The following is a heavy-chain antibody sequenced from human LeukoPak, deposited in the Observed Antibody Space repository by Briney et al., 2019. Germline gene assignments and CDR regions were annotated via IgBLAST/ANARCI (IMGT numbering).Heavy chain of an antibody. J-gene: IGHJ4*02. V-gene: IGHV3-33*08. D-gene: IGHD5-12*01. CDR3: ATVDSGYDPYYFDY. CDR1: GLTFSSHW. Sequence: GGSLRLSCAASGLTFSSHWMHGVRQAPGKGLEWVAVIWYDGSNKYYADSVKGRFTISRDNSKNTLYLQMNSLRAEDTAVYYCATVDSGYDPYYFDYWGQGTLVTVSS. CDR2: IWYDGSNK.